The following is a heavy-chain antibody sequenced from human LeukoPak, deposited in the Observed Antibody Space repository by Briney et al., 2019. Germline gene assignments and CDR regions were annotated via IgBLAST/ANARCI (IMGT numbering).Heavy chain of an antibody. CDR1: GFTFSSYE. CDR2: VSSSGHTI. V-gene: IGHV3-48*03. J-gene: IGHJ6*02. Sequence: PGGSLRLSCAASGFTFSSYEMNWVRQAPGKGLEWVSYVSSSGHTIYYADSVKGRFTISRDNAKNSLYLQMNSLRAEDTAVYYCARDRYCSSTSCYWAYYYYYYGMDVWGQGTTVTVSS. D-gene: IGHD2-2*01. CDR3: ARDRYCSSTSCYWAYYYYYYGMDV.